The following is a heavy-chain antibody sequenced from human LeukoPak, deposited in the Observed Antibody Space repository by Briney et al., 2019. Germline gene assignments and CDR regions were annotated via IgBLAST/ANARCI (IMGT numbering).Heavy chain of an antibody. CDR1: GGSISSSSYY. J-gene: IGHJ4*02. CDR2: IYYSGST. D-gene: IGHD3-9*01. Sequence: SETLSLTCTVSGGSISSSSYYWSWIRQPPGKGLEWIGCIYYSGSTNYNPSLKSRVTISVDTSKNQFSLKLSSVTAADTAVYYCARGTNLDWLLMWGQGTLVTVSS. CDR3: ARGTNLDWLLM. V-gene: IGHV4-61*01.